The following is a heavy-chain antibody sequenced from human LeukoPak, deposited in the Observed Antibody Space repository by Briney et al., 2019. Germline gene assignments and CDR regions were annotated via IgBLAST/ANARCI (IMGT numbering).Heavy chain of an antibody. CDR3: ARPTLRGVIRAHFDY. Sequence: GSSVKVSCKASGGTFSSYAISWVRQAPGQGLEWMGGIIPIFGTANYAQKFQGRVTITADESTSTAYMELSSLRSEDTAVYYCARPTLRGVIRAHFDYWGQGTLVTVSS. CDR1: GGTFSSYA. CDR2: IIPIFGTA. D-gene: IGHD3-10*01. J-gene: IGHJ4*02. V-gene: IGHV1-69*13.